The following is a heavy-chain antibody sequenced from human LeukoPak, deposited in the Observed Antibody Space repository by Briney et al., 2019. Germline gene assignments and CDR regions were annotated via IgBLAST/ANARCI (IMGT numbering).Heavy chain of an antibody. Sequence: GGSLRLSCAASGFTFSSYGMHWVRQAPGKGLKWVAFIRYDGSNKYYADSVKGRFTISRDNSKNTLYLQMNSLRAEDTAVYYCAKDRGSSWYGDYWGQGTLVTVSS. J-gene: IGHJ4*02. CDR2: IRYDGSNK. V-gene: IGHV3-30*02. CDR1: GFTFSSYG. CDR3: AKDRGSSWYGDY. D-gene: IGHD6-13*01.